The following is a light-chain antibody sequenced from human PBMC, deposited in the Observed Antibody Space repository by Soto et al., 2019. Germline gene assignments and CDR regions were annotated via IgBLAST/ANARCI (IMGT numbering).Light chain of an antibody. J-gene: IGKJ2*01. CDR3: QQLNSYPYT. V-gene: IGKV1-9*01. CDR1: QGISSY. CDR2: AAS. Sequence: DIQLTQSPSFLSASVGDRVTITCRASQGISSYLTCYQQKPGKATKLLIYAASTLQGGFPSRFSDRGSGTEFTLTISSLQPEDFATYYCQQLNSYPYTFGQGTKLEIK.